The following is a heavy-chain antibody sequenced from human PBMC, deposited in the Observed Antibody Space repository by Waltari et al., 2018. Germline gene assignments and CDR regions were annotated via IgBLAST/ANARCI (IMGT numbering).Heavy chain of an antibody. V-gene: IGHV4-39*01. J-gene: IGHJ4*02. CDR1: GGSISSNSYY. D-gene: IGHD2-15*01. CDR2: IYYSGST. CDR3: ARLGYCSGGSCYYFDY. Sequence: QLQLQESGPGLVKPSETLSLTCTVSGGSISSNSYYWGWIRQPPGKGLEWIGSIYYSGSTYYNPSLKSRVTISVDTSKNQFSLKLSSVTAADTAVYYCARLGYCSGGSCYYFDYWGQGTLVTVSS.